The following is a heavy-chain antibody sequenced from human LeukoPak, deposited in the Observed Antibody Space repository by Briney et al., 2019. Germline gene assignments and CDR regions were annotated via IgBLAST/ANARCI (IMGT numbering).Heavy chain of an antibody. D-gene: IGHD6-19*01. CDR1: GFTVSSNY. J-gene: IGHJ4*02. Sequence: PGGSLRLSCAASGFTVSSNYMSWVRQAPGKGLEWVAVISYDGSNKYYADSVKGRFTISRDNSKNTLYLQMNSLRAEDTAVYYCARVPRAVAGLGDYWGQGTLVTVSS. V-gene: IGHV3-30-3*01. CDR2: ISYDGSNK. CDR3: ARVPRAVAGLGDY.